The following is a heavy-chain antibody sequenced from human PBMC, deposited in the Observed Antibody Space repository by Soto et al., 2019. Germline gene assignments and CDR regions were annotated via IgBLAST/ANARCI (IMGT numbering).Heavy chain of an antibody. CDR2: LYNDERT. CDR1: GDSVSSHY. CDR3: AREPLAHSYFDF. J-gene: IGHJ4*02. V-gene: IGHV4-4*07. Sequence: SETLSLTCTVSGDSVSSHYWSWIRQPAGKGLEWLGRLYNDERTNYNPSLKSRVTMSMDTSKNQFSLKLTSVTAADSAVYFCAREPLAHSYFDFWGQGILVTVSS.